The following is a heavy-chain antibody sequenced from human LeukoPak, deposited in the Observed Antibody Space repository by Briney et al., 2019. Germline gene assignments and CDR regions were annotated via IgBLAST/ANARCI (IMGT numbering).Heavy chain of an antibody. CDR2: IRSRSAGGTT. J-gene: IGHJ4*02. D-gene: IGHD2-15*01. V-gene: IGHV3-15*01. CDR3: STGGGTHDY. CDR1: GLTFNNAW. Sequence: PGGSLRLSYAASGLTFNNAWMSWVRQAPGKGLEWVGRIRSRSAGGTTDYGAPVKGRFTISRDDSKNTLYLQMNSLKTEDTAVYYCSTGGGTHDYWGQGTLVTVSS.